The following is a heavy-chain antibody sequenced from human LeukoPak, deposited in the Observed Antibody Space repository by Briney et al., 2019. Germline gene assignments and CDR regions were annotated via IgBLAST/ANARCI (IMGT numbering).Heavy chain of an antibody. CDR2: IFHTVTT. V-gene: IGHV4-59*01. Sequence: PSETLSLTCSVSPDSITTFYWSWIRQPPGKGLEWIGFIFHTVTTNYNPSLRTRVTTSLDTSQNQFSLRLTSVTTADTAVYFCAGSFSGSGAFEIWGQGTVVTVSS. CDR3: AGSFSGSGAFEI. D-gene: IGHD3-10*01. J-gene: IGHJ3*02. CDR1: PDSITTFY.